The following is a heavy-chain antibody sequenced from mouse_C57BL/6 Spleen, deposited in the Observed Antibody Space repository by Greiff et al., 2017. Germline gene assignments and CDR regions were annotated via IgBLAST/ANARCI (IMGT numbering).Heavy chain of an antibody. J-gene: IGHJ4*01. CDR1: GYTFTDYY. V-gene: IGHV1-26*01. D-gene: IGHD2-3*01. Sequence: EVQLQQSGPELVKPGASVKISCKASGYTFTDYYMNWVKQSHGKSLEWIGDINPNNGGTSYNQKFKGKATLTVDKSSSTAYMELRSLTSEDSAVYYCASHDGYYNYAMDYWGQGTSVTVSS. CDR3: ASHDGYYNYAMDY. CDR2: INPNNGGT.